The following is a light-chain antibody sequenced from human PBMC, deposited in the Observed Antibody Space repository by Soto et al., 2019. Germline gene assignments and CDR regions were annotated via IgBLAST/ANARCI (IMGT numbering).Light chain of an antibody. CDR1: QSVSSSY. CDR3: QQYGGSPLT. V-gene: IGKV3-20*01. CDR2: GAS. J-gene: IGKJ4*01. Sequence: EIVLTESPGTLSLYPGERATLSCRASQSVSSSYLAWYQQNPGQAPRLLIYGASSRATGIPDRFSGSGSGTDFTLTISRLEPEDFAVYYCQQYGGSPLTFGGGTKVDIK.